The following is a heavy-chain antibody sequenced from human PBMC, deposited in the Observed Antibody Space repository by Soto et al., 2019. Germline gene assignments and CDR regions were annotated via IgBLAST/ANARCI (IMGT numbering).Heavy chain of an antibody. CDR3: ARDIASDYYASSGFAFDI. V-gene: IGHV1-69*04. Sequence: GASVKVSCKASGGTCSSYTISWVRQAPGQGLEWMGRIIPILGIANYAQKFQGRVTITADKSTSTAYMELSSLRSEDTAVYYCARDIASDYYASSGFAFDICGQGKMVTVSS. CDR1: GGTCSSYT. CDR2: IIPILGIA. J-gene: IGHJ3*02. D-gene: IGHD3-22*01.